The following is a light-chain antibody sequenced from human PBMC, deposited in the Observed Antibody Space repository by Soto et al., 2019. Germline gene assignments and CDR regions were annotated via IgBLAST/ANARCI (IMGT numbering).Light chain of an antibody. CDR1: PSVSSY. CDR2: DVS. CDR3: QHGSNWGLRGN. Sequence: EIVLTQSPATLSLSPGERATLSCRASPSVSSYLAWYQQKPGQTPRLLIYDVSNRATGIPARFSGSGSGTDFTLTISSLAPEDFAVYFSQHGSNWGLRGNFGHGTKLEI. J-gene: IGKJ2*01. V-gene: IGKV3-11*01.